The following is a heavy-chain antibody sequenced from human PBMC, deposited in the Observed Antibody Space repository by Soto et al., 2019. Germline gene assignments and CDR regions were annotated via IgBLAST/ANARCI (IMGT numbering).Heavy chain of an antibody. CDR2: IHFSGSPI. Sequence: GGSLRLSCVASGFSFSTSEMTWVRQAPGKGLEWISYIHFSGSPIYYADSLRGRFTISRDSTKNSLYLQMTSLRAEDTAVYYCAKVSPRRITLGHFDYWGQGTLVTVSS. CDR1: GFSFSTSE. J-gene: IGHJ4*02. D-gene: IGHD3-10*01. V-gene: IGHV3-48*03. CDR3: AKVSPRRITLGHFDY.